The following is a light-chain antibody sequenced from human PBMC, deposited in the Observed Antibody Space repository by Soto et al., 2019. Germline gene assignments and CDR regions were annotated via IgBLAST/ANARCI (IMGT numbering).Light chain of an antibody. V-gene: IGKV3-20*01. CDR2: GVS. J-gene: IGKJ5*01. Sequence: ELVLTQSPGTLSLSPGERATLSCRASQSVSGKFLAWYQEKPGKAPRLLIHGVSNRATGIPDRFSGSGSGTEFTLTISSLQPDDFATYYCQQYNSYSTFGQGTRLEL. CDR1: QSVSGKF. CDR3: QQYNSYST.